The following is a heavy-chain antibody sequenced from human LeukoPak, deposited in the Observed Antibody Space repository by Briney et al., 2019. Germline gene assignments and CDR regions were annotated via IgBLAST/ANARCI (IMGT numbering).Heavy chain of an antibody. D-gene: IGHD3-10*01. V-gene: IGHV3-23*01. CDR3: AKDRDYYGSGSYLFDY. CDR2: ISGSGGST. J-gene: IGHJ4*02. CDR1: GFTFSSYA. Sequence: GGSLRLSCAASGFTFSSYAMSWVRQAPGKGLEWVSAISGSGGSTYYADSVKGRFTISRDNSKNTLYLQMNSLRAEDTAVYYCAKDRDYYGSGSYLFDYWGQGTLVTVSS.